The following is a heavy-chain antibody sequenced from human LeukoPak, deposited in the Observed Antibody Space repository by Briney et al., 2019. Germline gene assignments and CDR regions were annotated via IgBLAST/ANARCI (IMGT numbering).Heavy chain of an antibody. CDR3: AIHHMTTVTDYNWFDP. Sequence: GGSLRLSCAASGFTFSSYSMNWVRQAPGKGLEWVSSISSSSSYIYYADSVKGRFTISRDNAKNSLYLQMNSLRAEDTAVYYCAIHHMTTVTDYNWFDPWGQGTLVTVSS. V-gene: IGHV3-21*01. CDR1: GFTFSSYS. D-gene: IGHD4-17*01. CDR2: ISSSSSYI. J-gene: IGHJ5*02.